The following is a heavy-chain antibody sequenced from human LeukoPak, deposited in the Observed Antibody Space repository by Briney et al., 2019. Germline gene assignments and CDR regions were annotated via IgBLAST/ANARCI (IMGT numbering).Heavy chain of an antibody. CDR1: GFTFSSYS. V-gene: IGHV3-21*01. J-gene: IGHJ3*01. CDR2: ISSSSSYI. CDR3: AREGGPSRFFV. D-gene: IGHD3-16*01. Sequence: GGSLRLSCAASGFTFSSYSMTWVRQAPGKGLEWVSSISSSSSYIYYADSVKGRFTISRDNAKNSLYLQMNSLRAEDTAVYYCAREGGPSRFFVWGQGTMVTVSS.